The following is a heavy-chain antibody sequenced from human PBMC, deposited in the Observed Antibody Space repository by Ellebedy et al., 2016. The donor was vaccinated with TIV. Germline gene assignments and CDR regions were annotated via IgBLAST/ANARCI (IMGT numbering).Heavy chain of an antibody. CDR1: GFTFNDFT. D-gene: IGHD5-24*01. J-gene: IGHJ4*02. V-gene: IGHV3-23*01. CDR3: AKRVGEMSTTRYFDS. CDR2: ISGSGHST. Sequence: GESLKISCGASGFTFNDFTMCWVRQAPGKGLEWVAAISGSGHSTYYGDAVKGHFTISRDNSKDTLFLQMNSLRAEDTAVYLCAKRVGEMSTTRYFDSWGQGTLVTVSS.